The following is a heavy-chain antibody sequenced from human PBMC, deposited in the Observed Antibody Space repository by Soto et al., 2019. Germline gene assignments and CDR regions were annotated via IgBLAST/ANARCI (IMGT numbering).Heavy chain of an antibody. CDR1: GGTFSSYA. D-gene: IGHD3-22*01. Sequence: QVQRVQSGAEVKKPGSSVKVSCKASGGTFSSYAISWVRQAPGQGLEWMGGIIPIFGTANYAQKFQGRVTITADESTSTAYMELSSLRSEDTDVYYCAREGASGSHIGYWGQGTLVTVSS. V-gene: IGHV1-69*01. CDR3: AREGASGSHIGY. CDR2: IIPIFGTA. J-gene: IGHJ4*02.